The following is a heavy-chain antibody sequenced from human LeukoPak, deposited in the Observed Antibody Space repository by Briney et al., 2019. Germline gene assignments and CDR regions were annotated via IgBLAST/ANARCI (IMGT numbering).Heavy chain of an antibody. CDR1: GFTFSSYA. Sequence: GGSLGLSCAASGFTFSSYAMSWVRQAPGKGLEWVSAISGSGGSTYYADSVKGQFTISRDNSKSTLYLQMSSLRAEDTAVYYCAKDQGYYDSSRIVWGQGTLVTVSS. CDR2: ISGSGGST. D-gene: IGHD3-22*01. CDR3: AKDQGYYDSSRIV. J-gene: IGHJ4*02. V-gene: IGHV3-23*01.